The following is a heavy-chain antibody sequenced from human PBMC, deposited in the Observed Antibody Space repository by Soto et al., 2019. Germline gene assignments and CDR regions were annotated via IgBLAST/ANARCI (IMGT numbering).Heavy chain of an antibody. CDR3: AKSPSVVPSTLWGNNWFDP. Sequence: EVQLLESGGGLVQPGGSLRLSCAASGLTFSSYAMNWVRQAPGKGLEWVSAISGSGGSTYYADSVKGRFTISRDNSKNTLYLQMNSLRAEDTAVYFCAKSPSVVPSTLWGNNWFDPWGQGTLVTVSS. V-gene: IGHV3-23*01. CDR2: ISGSGGST. J-gene: IGHJ5*02. D-gene: IGHD3-10*01. CDR1: GLTFSSYA.